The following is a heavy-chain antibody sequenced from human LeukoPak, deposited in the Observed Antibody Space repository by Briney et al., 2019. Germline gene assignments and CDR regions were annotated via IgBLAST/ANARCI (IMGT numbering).Heavy chain of an antibody. Sequence: NAGGSLRLSCAASGFTLSSYSMNWVRQAPGKGLEWVSSISRSSKYICYADSVKGRFTISRDNAKNSLYLQMNSLRAEDTAVYYCGRVAEAAAFDYWGQGILVTVSS. CDR3: GRVAEAAAFDY. CDR1: GFTLSSYS. D-gene: IGHD6-13*01. J-gene: IGHJ4*02. V-gene: IGHV3-21*01. CDR2: ISRSSKYI.